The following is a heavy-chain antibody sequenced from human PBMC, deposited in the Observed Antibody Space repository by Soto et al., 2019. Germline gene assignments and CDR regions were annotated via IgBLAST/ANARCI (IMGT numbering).Heavy chain of an antibody. CDR3: ARSTYSYGLTPYFDY. J-gene: IGHJ4*02. D-gene: IGHD5-18*01. Sequence: NWIRQPPGKGLEWIGYIYYSGSTYYNPSLKSRVTISVDTSKNQFSLKLSSVTAADTAVYYCARSTYSYGLTPYFDYWGQGTLVTVSS. V-gene: IGHV4-30-4*01. CDR2: IYYSGST.